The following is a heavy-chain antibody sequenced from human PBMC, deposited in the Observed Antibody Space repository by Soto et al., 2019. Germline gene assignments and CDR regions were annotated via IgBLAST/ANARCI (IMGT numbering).Heavy chain of an antibody. CDR3: ARRVAVAGIDY. D-gene: IGHD6-19*01. Sequence: SETLSLTCAVYGGSFSGYYWSWIRQPPGKGLEWIGEINHSGSTNYNPSLKSRVTISVDTSKNQFSLKLSSVTAADTAVYYCARRVAVAGIDYWGQGTLVTVSS. J-gene: IGHJ4*02. V-gene: IGHV4-34*01. CDR2: INHSGST. CDR1: GGSFSGYY.